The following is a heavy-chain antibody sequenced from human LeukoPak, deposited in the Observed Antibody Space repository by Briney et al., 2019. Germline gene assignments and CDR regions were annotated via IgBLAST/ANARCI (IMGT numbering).Heavy chain of an antibody. CDR2: IYTSETT. J-gene: IGHJ5*02. D-gene: IGHD3-10*01. CDR3: ARYIWFGELSVWFDP. V-gene: IGHV4-4*07. CDR1: GGSISTYF. Sequence: KPSETLSLTCTVSGGSISTYFWSWIRQPAGKGLEWIGRIYTSETTNYNPSLKSRVSMSVDTSKNQFSLKLSSVTAADTAVYYCARYIWFGELSVWFDPWGQGTLVTVSS.